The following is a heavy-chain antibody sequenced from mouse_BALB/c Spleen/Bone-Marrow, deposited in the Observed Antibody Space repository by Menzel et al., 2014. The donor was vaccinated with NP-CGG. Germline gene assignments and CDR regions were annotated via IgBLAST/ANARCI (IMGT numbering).Heavy chain of an antibody. CDR2: IDPANGNT. CDR1: GFNIKDPY. D-gene: IGHD1-1*01. V-gene: IGHV14-3*02. J-gene: IGHJ3*01. CDR3: APYYYGRWFTY. Sequence: EVQLQQSGAELVKPGASVKLSCTASGFNIKDPYMHWVKQRPEQGLEWIGRIDPANGNTKYDPKFQGKATITADTSSNTAYLQLSSLTSEDTAVYYCAPYYYGRWFTYGGQGTLVTVSA.